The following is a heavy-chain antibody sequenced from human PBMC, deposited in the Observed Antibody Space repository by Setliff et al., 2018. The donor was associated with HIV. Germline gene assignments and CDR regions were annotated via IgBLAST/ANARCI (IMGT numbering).Heavy chain of an antibody. CDR2: INNDTTTT. CDR3: ARVLLITNAVYGVVSNRFDP. J-gene: IGHJ5*02. D-gene: IGHD3-3*01. V-gene: IGHV3-74*01. Sequence: PGGSLRLSCAASGLTFSRYWMHWVRQAPGQGLVWVSGINNDTTTTTYADSVKGRFTASRDNATSSLYLQMNSLRAEDTAVYFCARVLLITNAVYGVVSNRFDPWGRGSQVTVSS. CDR1: GLTFSRYW.